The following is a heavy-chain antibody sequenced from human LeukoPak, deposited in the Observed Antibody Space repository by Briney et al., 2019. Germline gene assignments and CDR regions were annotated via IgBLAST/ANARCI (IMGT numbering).Heavy chain of an antibody. J-gene: IGHJ3*02. CDR2: IYTSGST. CDR1: GGSISSGSYY. CDR3: AGWGYSSSWYGQGYAFDI. V-gene: IGHV4-61*02. D-gene: IGHD6-13*01. Sequence: SETLSLTCTVSGGSISSGSYYWSWIRQPAGKGLEWIGRIYTSGSTNHNPSLKSRVTISVDTSKNQFSLKLSSVTAADTAVYYCAGWGYSSSWYGQGYAFDIWGQGTMVTVSS.